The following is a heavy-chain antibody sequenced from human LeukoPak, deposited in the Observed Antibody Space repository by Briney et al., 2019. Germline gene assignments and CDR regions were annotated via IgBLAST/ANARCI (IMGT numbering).Heavy chain of an antibody. J-gene: IGHJ4*02. CDR2: INHSGST. CDR1: GGSFSGYY. CDR3: ARGRGTDDYVWGSYRYTWGYFDY. D-gene: IGHD3-16*02. Sequence: SETLSLTCAVYGGSFSGYYWSWIRQPPGKGLEWVGEINHSGSTNYNPSLKSRVTISVDTSKNQFSLKLSSVTAADTAVYYCARGRGTDDYVWGSYRYTWGYFDYWGQGTLVTVSS. V-gene: IGHV4-34*01.